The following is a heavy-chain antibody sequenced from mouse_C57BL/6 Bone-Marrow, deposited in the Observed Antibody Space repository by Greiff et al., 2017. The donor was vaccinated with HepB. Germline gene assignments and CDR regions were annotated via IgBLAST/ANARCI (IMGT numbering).Heavy chain of an antibody. D-gene: IGHD1-1*01. J-gene: IGHJ1*03. Sequence: QVQLKESGAELARPGASVKMSCKASGYTFTSYTMHWVKQRPGQGLEWIGYINPSSGYTKYNQKFKDKATLTADKSSSTAYMQLSSLTSEDSAVYYCARRDGSSSHWYFDVWGTGTTVTVSS. CDR3: ARRDGSSSHWYFDV. V-gene: IGHV1-4*01. CDR2: INPSSGYT. CDR1: GYTFTSYT.